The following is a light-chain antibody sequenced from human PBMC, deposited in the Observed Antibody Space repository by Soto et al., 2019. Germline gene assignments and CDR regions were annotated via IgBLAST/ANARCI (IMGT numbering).Light chain of an antibody. CDR1: QSVSSN. CDR3: HQYNNWPGT. V-gene: IGKV3-15*01. J-gene: IGKJ3*01. CDR2: GAS. Sequence: EIVMTQSPATLSVSPGERATLSCRASQSVSSNLAWYQQKPGQAPRLLIYGASTRATGIPARFSGSGSGTEFTLTISSLQSEDFAVYYCHQYNNWPGTFGPGTKVDIK.